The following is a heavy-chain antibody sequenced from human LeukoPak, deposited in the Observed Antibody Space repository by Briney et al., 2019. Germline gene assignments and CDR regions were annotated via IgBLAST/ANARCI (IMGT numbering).Heavy chain of an antibody. CDR1: GFTFNRYA. J-gene: IGHJ6*03. D-gene: IGHD4-11*01. V-gene: IGHV3-23*01. CDR2: LSGIGGSR. Sequence: GGSLRLSCAASGFTFNRYAMSWVRQAPGKGLEWVSGLSGIGGSRYYGHSVKGRFTISRDNSKNTLYLQVNNPRAEDSAVYYCAKTTGPATTVTSSGYMDVWGKGTTVTVSS. CDR3: AKTTGPATTVTSSGYMDV.